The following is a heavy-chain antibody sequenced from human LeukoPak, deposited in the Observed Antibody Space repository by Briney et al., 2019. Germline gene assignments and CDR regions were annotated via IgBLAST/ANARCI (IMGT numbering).Heavy chain of an antibody. J-gene: IGHJ4*02. Sequence: EASVKVSCKASGYTFTGYYMHWVRQAPGQGLEWMGRINPNSGGTNYAQKFQGRVTMTGDTSISTAYMELNSLRSDDSAVYYCTRESGSYHGNDYWGQGTLVTVSS. CDR3: TRESGSYHGNDY. CDR1: GYTFTGYY. CDR2: INPNSGGT. D-gene: IGHD1-26*01. V-gene: IGHV1-2*06.